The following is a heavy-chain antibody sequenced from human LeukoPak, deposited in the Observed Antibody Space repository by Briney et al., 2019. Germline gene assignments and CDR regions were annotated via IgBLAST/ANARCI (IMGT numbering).Heavy chain of an antibody. CDR1: GFTFSYHW. J-gene: IGHJ4*02. D-gene: IGHD3-10*01. CDR3: ARLGTQGNDY. V-gene: IGHV3-7*01. CDR2: IKQDGSEK. Sequence: PGGSLRLSCAASGFTFSYHWMTWVRQAPGKGLEWVANIKQDGSEKYYVDSVKGRFTISRDDAKNSLYLQMNSLRAEDTAVYYCARLGTQGNDYWGQGTLVTVSS.